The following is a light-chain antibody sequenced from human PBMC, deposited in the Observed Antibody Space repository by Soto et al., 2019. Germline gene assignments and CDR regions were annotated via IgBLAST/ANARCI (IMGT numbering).Light chain of an antibody. CDR2: EVM. J-gene: IGLJ2*01. CDR1: RSDVGGYNY. V-gene: IGLV2-14*01. CDR3: TSYTSRSVV. Sequence: QSALTQPASVSGAPGQSITISCTGTRSDVGGYNYVSWYQQHPGKTPKLIIYEVMNRPSGVSNRFSGSKSGNTASLTISGLQAEDEADYYCTSYTSRSVVFGGGTKVTVL.